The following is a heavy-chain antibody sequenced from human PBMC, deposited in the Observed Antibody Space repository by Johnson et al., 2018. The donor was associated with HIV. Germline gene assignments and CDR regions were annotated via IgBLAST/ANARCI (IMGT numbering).Heavy chain of an antibody. D-gene: IGHD2-21*01. J-gene: IGHJ3*01. Sequence: VQLVESGGGLVQPGRSLRLSCAASGFTFDDYAMHWVRQAPGKGLEWVSGISWNSGSIGYADSVKGRFTISRDNAKNSLYLQMNSLRVEDTAVYYCAKVDCGGDTCAGYDPFDLWGQGTLVTVSS. V-gene: IGHV3-9*01. CDR2: ISWNSGSI. CDR3: AKVDCGGDTCAGYDPFDL. CDR1: GFTFDDYA.